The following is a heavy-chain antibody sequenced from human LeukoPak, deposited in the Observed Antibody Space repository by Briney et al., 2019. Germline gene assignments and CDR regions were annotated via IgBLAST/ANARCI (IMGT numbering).Heavy chain of an antibody. Sequence: ASVRVSRKTSGYTFTDYDITWVRQAPGQGLEWMGRVSPYNGNTYYSQTFQGRVTITKDTSTGTAYLDLKNLRADDTAMYYCARNGRVRRVVKDLFEYWGQGTLVAVSS. D-gene: IGHD3-10*01. J-gene: IGHJ4*02. CDR1: GYTFTDYD. CDR2: VSPYNGNT. CDR3: ARNGRVRRVVKDLFEY. V-gene: IGHV1-18*01.